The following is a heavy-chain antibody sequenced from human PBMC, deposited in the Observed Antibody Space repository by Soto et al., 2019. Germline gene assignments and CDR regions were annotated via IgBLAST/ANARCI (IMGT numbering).Heavy chain of an antibody. V-gene: IGHV3-74*01. Sequence: EVQLVESGGGLVQPEGSLRLSCAASGFTFSNFWMHWVRQIPGKGLMWVSHLNGDGSVTNYADSVKGRFTISRDNARNTLYLQMNSLRAEDTAVYYCARPLRRGETWSFDLWGPGALVIVSS. CDR2: LNGDGSVT. J-gene: IGHJ2*01. CDR3: ARPLRRGETWSFDL. CDR1: GFTFSNFW. D-gene: IGHD4-17*01.